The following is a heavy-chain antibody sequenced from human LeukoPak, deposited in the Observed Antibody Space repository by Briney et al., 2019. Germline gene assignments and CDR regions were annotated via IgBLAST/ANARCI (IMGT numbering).Heavy chain of an antibody. CDR3: ARGEGGVLAAVTDC. CDR1: GFIFSSYA. CDR2: VSGYGDVT. D-gene: IGHD2-8*02. Sequence: HPGGSLRLSCAASGFIFSSYAMNWVRQAPGKGLEWVSGVSGYGDVTYYADSVKGRFTISRDNPKNTLYLQMNSLRAEDTAIYYCARGEGGVLAAVTDCWGQGTLVTVSS. V-gene: IGHV3-23*01. J-gene: IGHJ4*02.